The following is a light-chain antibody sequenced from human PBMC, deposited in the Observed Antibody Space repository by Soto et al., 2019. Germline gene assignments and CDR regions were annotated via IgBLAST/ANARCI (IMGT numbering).Light chain of an antibody. J-gene: IGKJ5*01. CDR3: QQYNNWPPIT. CDR1: QSVSSK. Sequence: DTVMTQSPATLSASPGDSATLSCRASQSVSSKLAWYQQKPGQAPRLLIYDASTTATGTPARFSGSGSGTEFDLTISSLQPEDFAIYSCQQYNNWPPITCGQGTRLEIK. CDR2: DAS. V-gene: IGKV3D-15*01.